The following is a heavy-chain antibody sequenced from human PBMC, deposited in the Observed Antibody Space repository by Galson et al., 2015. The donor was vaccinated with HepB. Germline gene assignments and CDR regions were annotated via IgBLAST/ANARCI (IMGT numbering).Heavy chain of an antibody. CDR3: ARGDYGDYPGVDY. V-gene: IGHV3-21*01. Sequence: SLRLSCAASGFTFSSYSMNWVRQAPGKGLEWVSSISSSSSYIYYADSVKGRFTISRDNAKNSLYLQMNSLRAEDTAVYYCARGDYGDYPGVDYWGQGTLVTVSS. CDR2: ISSSSSYI. CDR1: GFTFSSYS. D-gene: IGHD4-17*01. J-gene: IGHJ4*02.